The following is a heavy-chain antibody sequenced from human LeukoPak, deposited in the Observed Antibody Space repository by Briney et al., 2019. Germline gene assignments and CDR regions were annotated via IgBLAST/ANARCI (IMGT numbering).Heavy chain of an antibody. Sequence: SETLSLTCTVSGGSISSYYWSWIRQTAGKGLEWIGRIHSSGSTSYKSSLKSRVTISVDTSKNQFSLKLSSVTAADTAVYYCARDVSGSSWHDYWGQGTLVTVSS. CDR3: ARDVSGSSWHDY. J-gene: IGHJ4*02. D-gene: IGHD6-13*01. V-gene: IGHV4-4*07. CDR1: GGSISSYY. CDR2: IHSSGST.